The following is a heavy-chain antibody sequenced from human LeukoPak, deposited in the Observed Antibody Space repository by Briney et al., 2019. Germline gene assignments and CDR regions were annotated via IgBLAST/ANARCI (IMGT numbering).Heavy chain of an antibody. J-gene: IGHJ4*02. CDR2: IRYDGSNK. V-gene: IGHV3-30*02. CDR3: GRAAVD. D-gene: IGHD6-19*01. CDR1: GFTFSSYG. Sequence: GGSLRLSCAASGFTFSSYGMHWVRQAPGKGLEWVAFIRYDGSNKYYADSVKGRFTISRDNSKNTLYLQTNSLRAEDTAVYYCGRAAVDWGQGTLVTVSS.